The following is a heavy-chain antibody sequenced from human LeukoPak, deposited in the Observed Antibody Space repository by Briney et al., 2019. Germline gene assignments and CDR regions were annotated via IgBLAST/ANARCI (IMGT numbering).Heavy chain of an antibody. Sequence: PSETLSLTCTVPGGSISSYYWSWIRQPPGKGLEWIGYIYTSGSTNYNPSLKSRVTISVDTSKNQFSLKLSSVTAADTAVYYCARHDRSAEWLSPVDAFDIWGQGTMVTVSS. D-gene: IGHD3-3*01. V-gene: IGHV4-4*09. CDR2: IYTSGST. J-gene: IGHJ3*02. CDR1: GGSISSYY. CDR3: ARHDRSAEWLSPVDAFDI.